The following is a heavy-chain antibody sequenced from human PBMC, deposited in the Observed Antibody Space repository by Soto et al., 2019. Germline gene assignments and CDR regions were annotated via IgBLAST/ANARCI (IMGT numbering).Heavy chain of an antibody. V-gene: IGHV4-59*02. J-gene: IGHJ4*02. D-gene: IGHD6-13*01. CDR3: ARAPAPLYSSSWYYFDY. CDR1: GCSVSSYS. Sequence: TETLSPTCTVSGCSVSSYSWGWLRQPPGKGLEWIGNIHYNGNTKYSPSLKSRVTMSVDTSKNHFSLKLISVTTADTAVYFCARAPAPLYSSSWYYFDYWGQGTLVTVSS. CDR2: IHYNGNT.